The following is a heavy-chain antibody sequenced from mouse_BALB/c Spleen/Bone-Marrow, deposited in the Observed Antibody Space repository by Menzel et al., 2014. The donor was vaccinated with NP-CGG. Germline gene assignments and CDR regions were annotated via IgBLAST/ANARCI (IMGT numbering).Heavy chain of an antibody. CDR1: GYTFSSYW. CDR3: ARERGY. J-gene: IGHJ3*01. Sequence: VKLVESGAELMKTGASVKISCKATGYTFSSYWIEWVKQRPGHGLEWIGEILPGSGSTNYNEKFKGKATFTADTSSNTAYMQLSSLTSEDSAAYYCARERGYWGQGTLVTVSA. CDR2: ILPGSGST. V-gene: IGHV1-9*01.